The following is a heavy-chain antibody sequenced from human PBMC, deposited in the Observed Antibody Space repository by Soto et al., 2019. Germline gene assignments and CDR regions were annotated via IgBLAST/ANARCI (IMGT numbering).Heavy chain of an antibody. D-gene: IGHD3-22*01. CDR1: GFTFSSFA. CDR2: ISYDGSNK. V-gene: IGHV3-30-3*01. CDR3: AKGVFRYYYDSSGYRYGMDV. Sequence: GGSLRLSCAASGFTFSSFAMHWVRQAPGKGLEWVAVISYDGSNKDYADSVKGRFTISRDNSKNTLYLQMNSLRTEDTAVYYCAKGVFRYYYDSSGYRYGMDVWGQGTTVTVSS. J-gene: IGHJ6*02.